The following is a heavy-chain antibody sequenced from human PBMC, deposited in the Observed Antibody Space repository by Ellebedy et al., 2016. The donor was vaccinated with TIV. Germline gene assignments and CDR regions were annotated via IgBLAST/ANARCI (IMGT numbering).Heavy chain of an antibody. Sequence: MPSETLSLTCTVSGGPINPNYWAWVRQHPQKGLEWIGFISYTGSTNYSDSLKSRVSISLDTSKNHFSLRLTSVTAADTAVYYCAGVNYSGSGSYFWFDPWGQGALVTISS. V-gene: IGHV4-59*01. D-gene: IGHD3-10*01. CDR1: GGPINPNY. CDR3: AGVNYSGSGSYFWFDP. CDR2: ISYTGST. J-gene: IGHJ5*02.